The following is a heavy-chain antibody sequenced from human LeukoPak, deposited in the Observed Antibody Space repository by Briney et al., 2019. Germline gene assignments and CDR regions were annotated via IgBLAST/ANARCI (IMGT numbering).Heavy chain of an antibody. CDR3: AKAPNRVWFGELPLLFDP. CDR2: ISSSGSTI. J-gene: IGHJ5*02. Sequence: PGGSLRLSCAASGFTFSDYYMSWIRQAPGKGLEWVSYISSSGSTIYYADSVKGRFTISRDNSKNTLYLQMNSLRAEDTAVYYCAKAPNRVWFGELPLLFDPWGQGTLVTVSS. V-gene: IGHV3-11*01. CDR1: GFTFSDYY. D-gene: IGHD3-10*01.